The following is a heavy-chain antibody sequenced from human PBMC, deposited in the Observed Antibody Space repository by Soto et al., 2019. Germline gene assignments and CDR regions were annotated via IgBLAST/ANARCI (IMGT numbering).Heavy chain of an antibody. CDR3: ARASGRITGTNFDY. D-gene: IGHD1-20*01. CDR2: IIPILGIA. CDR1: GGTFSSYT. Sequence: QVQLVQSGAEVKKPGSSVKVSCKASGGTFSSYTISWVRQAPGQGLEWMGRIIPILGIANYAQKFQGRVTITADKSPSTAYMELSSLRAEDRAVYYCARASGRITGTNFDYWGQGTLVTVSS. J-gene: IGHJ4*02. V-gene: IGHV1-69*02.